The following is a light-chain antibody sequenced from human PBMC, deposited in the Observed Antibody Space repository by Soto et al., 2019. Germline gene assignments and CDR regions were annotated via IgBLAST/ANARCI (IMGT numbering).Light chain of an antibody. CDR2: DDT. CDR3: QVWDTYTLSGV. Sequence: SYELTQPPSVSVAPGQTASITCGGDNIETKGVHWYQRKPGQAPILVVYDDTDRPSGIPDRFSGSNSGNTATLTISRVEAGDEADYYCQVWDTYTLSGVFGGGTKSPS. CDR1: NIETKG. V-gene: IGLV3-21*02. J-gene: IGLJ3*02.